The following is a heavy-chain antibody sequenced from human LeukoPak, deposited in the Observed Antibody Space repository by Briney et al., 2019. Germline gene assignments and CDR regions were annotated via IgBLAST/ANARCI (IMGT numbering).Heavy chain of an antibody. CDR3: ARGEMATPWEIFDY. V-gene: IGHV1-2*02. D-gene: IGHD5-24*01. CDR2: INPNSGGT. J-gene: IGHJ4*02. CDR1: GYTFTGYY. Sequence: ASVKVSCKASGYTFTGYYMHWVRQAPGQGLEWMGWINPNSGGTNYAQKFQGRVTMTRDTSISTVYMELSSLRSEDTAVYYCARGEMATPWEIFDYWGQGTLVTVSS.